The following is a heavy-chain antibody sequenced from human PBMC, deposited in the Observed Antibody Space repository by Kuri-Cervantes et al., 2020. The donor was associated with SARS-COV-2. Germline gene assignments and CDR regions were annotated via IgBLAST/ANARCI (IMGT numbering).Heavy chain of an antibody. CDR2: INHSGST. CDR3: ARDCGSSTSCYALDP. V-gene: IGHV4-34*01. J-gene: IGHJ5*02. CDR1: GGSFSGYY. D-gene: IGHD2-2*01. Sequence: ESLKISCAVYGGSFSGYYWSWIRQPPGKGLEWIGEINHSGSTNYNPSLKSRVTISVDTSKNQFSLKLSSVTAADTAVYYCARDCGSSTSCYALDPWGQGTLVTVSS.